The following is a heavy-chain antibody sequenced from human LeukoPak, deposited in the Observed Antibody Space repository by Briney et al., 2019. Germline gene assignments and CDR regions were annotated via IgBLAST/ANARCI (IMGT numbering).Heavy chain of an antibody. CDR2: INPSGGST. D-gene: IGHD3-22*01. CDR1: GYTFTGYY. V-gene: IGHV1-46*01. J-gene: IGHJ6*02. CDR3: VRGGDYYDSSGHYAMDV. Sequence: ASVKVSCKASGYTFTGYYIHWVRQAPGQGLEWMGIINPSGGSTSYPQKFQGRVSMTRDTSASTVYMELSSLRSEDPAVYYCVRGGDYYDSSGHYAMDVWGQGTTVTVSS.